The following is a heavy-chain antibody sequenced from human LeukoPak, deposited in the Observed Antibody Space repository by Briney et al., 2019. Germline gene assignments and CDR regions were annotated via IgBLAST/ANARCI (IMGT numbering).Heavy chain of an antibody. J-gene: IGHJ6*04. CDR3: ARGGGYRSTTSCYVYYYLYGMDV. CDR2: ISSDGSNN. V-gene: IGHV3-30*04. CDR1: GFTFSSYA. Sequence: PGRSLRLSCAASGFTFSSYAMHWVRQAPGKGLEWVAVISSDGSNNYYTDSVKGRFTISRDNSKSTLFLQMNSLRAEDTALYYCARGGGYRSTTSCYVYYYLYGMDVWGKGTTVTVSS. D-gene: IGHD2-2*01.